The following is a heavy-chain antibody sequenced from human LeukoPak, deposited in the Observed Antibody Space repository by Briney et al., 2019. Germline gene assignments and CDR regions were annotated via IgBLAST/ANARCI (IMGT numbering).Heavy chain of an antibody. CDR2: ISSSGSTI. J-gene: IGHJ4*02. D-gene: IGHD1-1*01. CDR1: GFTFSSYE. V-gene: IGHV3-48*03. CDR3: ARARYNWNDDY. Sequence: GGSLRLSCAASGFTFSSYEMNWVRQAPGKGLEWVSYISSSGSTIYYADSVKGRFTISRDNAKNSLYLQMNSLRVEDTAVYYCARARYNWNDDYWGQGTLVTVSS.